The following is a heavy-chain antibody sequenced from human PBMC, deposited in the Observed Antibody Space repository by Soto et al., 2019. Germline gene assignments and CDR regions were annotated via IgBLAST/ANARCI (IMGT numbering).Heavy chain of an antibody. CDR2: INSDGSST. J-gene: IGHJ6*02. Sequence: PGGSLSLSCAASGFTFSSYWMHWIRQAPGTGLVWVSRINSDGSSTSYADSVKGRFTISRDNAKNTLHLQMNSLRAEDTVVYLCARVPMCSYPGGAYYYYIYGMEEGCPGTT. D-gene: IGHD3-16*01. V-gene: IGHV3-74*01. CDR3: ARVPMCSYPGGAYYYYIYGMEE. CDR1: GFTFSSYW.